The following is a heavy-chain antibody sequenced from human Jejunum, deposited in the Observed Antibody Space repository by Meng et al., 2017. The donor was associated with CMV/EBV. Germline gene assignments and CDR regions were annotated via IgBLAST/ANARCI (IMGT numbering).Heavy chain of an antibody. CDR3: ARSPYSRSSYDY. Sequence: CKASGYTFTNYSMHWVRQAPGQGLEWMANINPSGDNTNYAQKFQGRVTMTRDTSTSTVYMELSSLRSEDTAVYYCARSPYSRSSYDYWGQGTLVTVSS. J-gene: IGHJ4*02. CDR1: GYTFTNYS. V-gene: IGHV1-46*01. CDR2: INPSGDNT. D-gene: IGHD6-6*01.